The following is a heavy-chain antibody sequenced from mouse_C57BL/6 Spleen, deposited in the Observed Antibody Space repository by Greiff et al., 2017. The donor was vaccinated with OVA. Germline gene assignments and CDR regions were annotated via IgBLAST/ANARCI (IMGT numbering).Heavy chain of an antibody. D-gene: IGHD2-3*01. Sequence: QVQLQQSGAELVRPGASVKLSCKASGYTFTDYYINWVKQRPGQGLEWIARIYPGSGNTYYNEKFKGKATLTAEKSSSTAYMQLSSLTSEDSAVYFCARGDGYSDYWGQGTTLTVSS. V-gene: IGHV1-76*01. CDR2: IYPGSGNT. CDR3: ARGDGYSDY. J-gene: IGHJ2*01. CDR1: GYTFTDYY.